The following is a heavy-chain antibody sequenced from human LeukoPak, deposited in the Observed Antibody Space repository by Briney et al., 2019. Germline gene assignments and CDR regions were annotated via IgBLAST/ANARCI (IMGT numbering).Heavy chain of an antibody. CDR2: IYPGDSDT. CDR1: GYSFTSYW. Sequence: GESLKISCKGSGYSFTSYWIGWVRQMPGKGLEWMGIIYPGDSDTRYSASFQGQVTISADKSISTAYLQWSSLKASDTAMYYCASLKRYSSSWWPSEYFQHWGQGTLVTVSS. J-gene: IGHJ1*01. D-gene: IGHD6-13*01. CDR3: ASLKRYSSSWWPSEYFQH. V-gene: IGHV5-51*01.